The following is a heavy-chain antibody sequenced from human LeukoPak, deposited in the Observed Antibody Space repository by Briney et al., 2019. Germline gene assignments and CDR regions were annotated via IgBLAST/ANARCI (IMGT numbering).Heavy chain of an antibody. D-gene: IGHD3-22*01. CDR1: GGSISSYY. CDR2: IYYSGST. V-gene: IGHV4-59*08. Sequence: SETLSLTCTVSGGSISSYYWSWIRQPPGKGLEWIGYIYYSGSTNYNPSLKSRVTISVDTSKNQFSLKLSSVTAADTAVYYCARQGLYYYDSRGFDPWGQGTLVTVSS. CDR3: ARQGLYYYDSRGFDP. J-gene: IGHJ5*02.